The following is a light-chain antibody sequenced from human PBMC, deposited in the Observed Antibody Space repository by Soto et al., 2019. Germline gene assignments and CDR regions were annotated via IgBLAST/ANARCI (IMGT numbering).Light chain of an antibody. J-gene: IGLJ1*01. CDR3: KSFTTSSTYV. Sequence: QSALTQPASVSGSPGQSITISCTGTSSDIGGYNYVSWYQQHPGKVPKLMIYDVSNRPSGVSDRFSGSKSGNTASLTISGLQAEDEADYYCKSFTTSSTYVFGTGTKVTVL. CDR2: DVS. V-gene: IGLV2-14*03. CDR1: SSDIGGYNY.